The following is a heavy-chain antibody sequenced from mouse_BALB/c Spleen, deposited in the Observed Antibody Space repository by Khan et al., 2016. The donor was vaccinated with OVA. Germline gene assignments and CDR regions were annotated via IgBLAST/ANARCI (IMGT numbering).Heavy chain of an antibody. Sequence: QVQLKQSGAELAKPGASVKMSCKASGYTFINYWIHWVKQRPGQGLEWIGYINPSTGYTEYNQNFKDKATLTADKSSSTAYMQLSSLTSEDSAVYDCARRGLRWDFDYWGQGTTLTVSS. CDR3: ARRGLRWDFDY. V-gene: IGHV1-7*01. J-gene: IGHJ2*01. CDR2: INPSTGYT. D-gene: IGHD1-1*01. CDR1: GYTFINYW.